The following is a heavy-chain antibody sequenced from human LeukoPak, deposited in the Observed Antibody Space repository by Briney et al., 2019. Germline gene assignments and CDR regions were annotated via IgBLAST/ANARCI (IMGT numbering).Heavy chain of an antibody. V-gene: IGHV3-30*02. CDR3: AKWGCSGGSCYPFDY. J-gene: IGHJ4*02. Sequence: GGSLRLSCAASGFTFSSYGMHWLRQAPGKGLEWVAFIRYDGSNKYYADSVKGRFTISRDNSKNTLYLQMNSLRAEDTAVYYCAKWGCSGGSCYPFDYWGQGTLVTVSS. D-gene: IGHD2-15*01. CDR2: IRYDGSNK. CDR1: GFTFSSYG.